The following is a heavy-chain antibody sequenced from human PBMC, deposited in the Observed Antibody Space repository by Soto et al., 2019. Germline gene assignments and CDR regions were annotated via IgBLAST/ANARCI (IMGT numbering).Heavy chain of an antibody. CDR2: ISGSGSST. CDR1: GFIISNYA. Sequence: EVQLLESGGHLVQPGGSLRLSCAASGFIISNYAMSWVRQAPGKGLEWVSFISGSGSSTYYADSVKGRFTISRGNSKNTLYLQMNSLRAEDAAVYYRVREASSSGLHLDHWGRGTLVTVSS. V-gene: IGHV3-23*01. D-gene: IGHD6-6*01. J-gene: IGHJ4*02. CDR3: VREASSSGLHLDH.